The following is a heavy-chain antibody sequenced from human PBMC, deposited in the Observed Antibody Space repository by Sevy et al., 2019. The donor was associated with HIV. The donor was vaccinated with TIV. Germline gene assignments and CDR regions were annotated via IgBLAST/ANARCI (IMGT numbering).Heavy chain of an antibody. V-gene: IGHV3-33*01. CDR3: ARVRGSFRELSGFEP. J-gene: IGHJ5*02. Sequence: GGSLRLSCAASGFTFSSYAMHWVRQAPGKGLEWVAGRWYDGSNKLYGDSVKGRFTISRDNSKNTMYLQVNSLRDEDTALYYCARVRGSFRELSGFEPWGQGTLVTVSS. CDR1: GFTFSSYA. D-gene: IGHD3-10*01. CDR2: RWYDGSNK.